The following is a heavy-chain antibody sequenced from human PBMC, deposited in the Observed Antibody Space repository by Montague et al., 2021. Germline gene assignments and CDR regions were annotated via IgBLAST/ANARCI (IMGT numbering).Heavy chain of an antibody. J-gene: IGHJ5*02. CDR2: IYYNGTT. V-gene: IGHV4-39*01. Sequence: SETLSLTCTGSGGCISSARYYWGGNGQPPGKGLECIGVIYYNGTTYHNPSLKSRVTVSMDTSKNQFSLKLSSVTAADTAVYYCARSLYCRGGSCYSGFDPWGQGTLVTASS. D-gene: IGHD2-15*01. CDR3: ARSLYCRGGSCYSGFDP. CDR1: GGCISSARYY.